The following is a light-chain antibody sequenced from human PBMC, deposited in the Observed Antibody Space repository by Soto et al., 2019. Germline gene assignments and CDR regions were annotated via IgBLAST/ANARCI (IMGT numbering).Light chain of an antibody. J-gene: IGKJ5*01. CDR3: QQYGSSPVT. CDR1: QSVSSSH. CDR2: GAS. Sequence: EIVLTQSPGTLSLSPGERATLSCRASQSVSSSHLAWYQQKPGQAPRLLIYGASSRATGIPDRFSGSGSGTDFTLTISRLEPEDFAVYFCQQYGSSPVTFGQGTRLEIK. V-gene: IGKV3-20*01.